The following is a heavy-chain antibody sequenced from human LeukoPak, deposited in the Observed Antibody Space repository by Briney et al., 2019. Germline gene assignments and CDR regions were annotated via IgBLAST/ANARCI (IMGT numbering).Heavy chain of an antibody. Sequence: SETLSLTCAVYGGFFSGYYWSWIRQPPGKGLEWIGEINHSGSTNYNPSLKSRVTISVDTSKNQFSLKLSSVTAADTAVYYCARGAMVRGIITYYYYYYMDVWGKGTTVTVSS. CDR3: ARGAMVRGIITYYYYYYMDV. CDR1: GGFFSGYY. V-gene: IGHV4-34*01. D-gene: IGHD3-10*01. CDR2: INHSGST. J-gene: IGHJ6*03.